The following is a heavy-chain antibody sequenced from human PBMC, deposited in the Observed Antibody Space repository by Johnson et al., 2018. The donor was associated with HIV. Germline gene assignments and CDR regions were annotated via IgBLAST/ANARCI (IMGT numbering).Heavy chain of an antibody. CDR3: TTARQQWLGDGFDI. D-gene: IGHD6-19*01. CDR1: GFTFSNAW. J-gene: IGHJ3*02. Sequence: VQLVESGGGLVKPGGSLRLSCAASGFTFSNAWMSWVRQAPGKGLEWVGRIKSKTDGGTRDYAVPVKGRFTLSRDDSKNTLYLQLNSLKTEDTAVYYWTTARQQWLGDGFDIWGQGTMVTVSS. CDR2: IKSKTDGGTR. V-gene: IGHV3-15*01.